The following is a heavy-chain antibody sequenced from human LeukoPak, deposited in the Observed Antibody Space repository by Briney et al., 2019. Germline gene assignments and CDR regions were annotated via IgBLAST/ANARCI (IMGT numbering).Heavy chain of an antibody. CDR3: ARAFLAVAGLFDY. Sequence: SVKVSCKASGGTFSSYAISWVRQAPGQGLEWMGRIIPILGIANYAQKFQGRVTITADRSTSTAYMELSSLRSEDTAVYYCARAFLAVAGLFDYWGQGTLVTVSS. J-gene: IGHJ4*02. V-gene: IGHV1-69*04. CDR1: GGTFSSYA. CDR2: IIPILGIA. D-gene: IGHD6-19*01.